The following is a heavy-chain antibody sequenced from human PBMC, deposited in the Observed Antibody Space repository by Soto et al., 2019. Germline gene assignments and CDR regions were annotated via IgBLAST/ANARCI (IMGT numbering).Heavy chain of an antibody. CDR1: GTSLSGLP. V-gene: IGHV1-24*01. Sequence: ASVKVSCKVSGTSLSGLPMHWVRQAPGKGLEWMGSLDYEEGERSFAHGFQGRLTVTEDTSTDTAYMELSSLMSEDTAVYYCAAGVTTFDYWGQGTLVTVSS. D-gene: IGHD4-17*01. CDR2: LDYEEGER. CDR3: AAGVTTFDY. J-gene: IGHJ4*02.